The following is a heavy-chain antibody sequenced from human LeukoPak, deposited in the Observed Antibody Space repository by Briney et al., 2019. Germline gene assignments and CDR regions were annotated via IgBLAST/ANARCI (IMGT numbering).Heavy chain of an antibody. J-gene: IGHJ1*01. D-gene: IGHD3-10*01. CDR3: ARDLGYYGSGSYYNDPSFQH. CDR1: GYTFTGYY. V-gene: IGHV1-2*02. CDR2: INPNSGGT. Sequence: GASVKVSCKASGYTFTGYYMHWVRQAPGQGLEWMGWINPNSGGTNYAQKFQGRVTMTRDTSISTAYMELSRLRSDDTAVYYCARDLGYYGSGSYYNDPSFQHWGQGTLVTVSS.